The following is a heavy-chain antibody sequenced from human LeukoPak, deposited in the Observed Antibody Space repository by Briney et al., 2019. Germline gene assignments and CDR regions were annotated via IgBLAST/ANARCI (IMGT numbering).Heavy chain of an antibody. CDR2: IDYSWST. CDR1: GGTISRNY. CDR3: ARDRRRELLHAFDI. Sequence: KPSETLSLTCTVSGGTISRNYWSWIRQPPGKGLEWIAYIDYSWSTNYNPYLKSRLTISVDASKNQFSLKLSSVTAADTAVYYCARDRRRELLHAFDIWGQGTMVTVS. J-gene: IGHJ3*02. D-gene: IGHD1-26*01. V-gene: IGHV4-59*01.